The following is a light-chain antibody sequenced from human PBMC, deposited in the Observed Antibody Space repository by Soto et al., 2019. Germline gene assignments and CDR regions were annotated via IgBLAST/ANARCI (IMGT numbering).Light chain of an antibody. CDR2: AAS. J-gene: IGKJ2*01. Sequence: DIQLTQSPSFLSASVGDRVTISCRASQDTRRNLAWYQQETGRAPRLLIYAASIVQSGVASRFSGSGSGTEFTLTVSGLQPEDFATYYCQQLNAYPHTFGQGTKVEIK. V-gene: IGKV1-9*01. CDR3: QQLNAYPHT. CDR1: QDTRRN.